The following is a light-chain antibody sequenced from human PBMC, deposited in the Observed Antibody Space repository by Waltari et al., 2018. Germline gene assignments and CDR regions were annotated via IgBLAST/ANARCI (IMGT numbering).Light chain of an antibody. J-gene: IGLJ2*01. CDR1: SSNIGRTF. V-gene: IGLV1-47*01. CDR2: MDN. Sequence: QSVLTQPPPVSGTPGQRVTISCSGRSSNIGRTFVYRYQQRPGTAPKLLIYMDNQRPSGVPDRFSGSKSGPSASLAISGLRSEDEGNYYCAAWDDSLSGFVLFGGGTKVTVL. CDR3: AAWDDSLSGFVL.